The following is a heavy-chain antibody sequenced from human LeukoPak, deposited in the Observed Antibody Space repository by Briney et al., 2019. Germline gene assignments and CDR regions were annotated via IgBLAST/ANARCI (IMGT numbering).Heavy chain of an antibody. J-gene: IGHJ4*02. V-gene: IGHV4-34*01. CDR3: ARVGVYSYGYSFDY. Sequence: SETLSLTCAVYGGSFSEYYWSWIRQPPGKGLEWIGEINHSGSTNYNPSLKSRVTISVDTSKNQFSLKLTSVTAADTAVYYCARVGVYSYGYSFDYWGQGTLVTVSS. CDR1: GGSFSEYY. D-gene: IGHD5-18*01. CDR2: INHSGST.